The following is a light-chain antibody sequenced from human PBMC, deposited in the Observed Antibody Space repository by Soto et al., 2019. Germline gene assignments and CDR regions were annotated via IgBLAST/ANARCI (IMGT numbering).Light chain of an antibody. CDR1: QGISSY. Sequence: DIQMTQYTSTLSASVGDRVTITCRASQGISSYLAWYQQKPGKAPKLLIYAASTLQSGVPSRFSGSGSGTDFTLTISSLEPEDFAVYYCQQRSNWPLTFGGGTNVDVK. V-gene: IGKV1-9*01. J-gene: IGKJ4*01. CDR3: QQRSNWPLT. CDR2: AAS.